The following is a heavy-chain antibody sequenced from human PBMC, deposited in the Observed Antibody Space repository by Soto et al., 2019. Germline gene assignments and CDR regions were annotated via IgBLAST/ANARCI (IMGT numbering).Heavy chain of an antibody. V-gene: IGHV4-31*03. D-gene: IGHD3-10*01. CDR1: GVSISSGGYY. Sequence: SETLSLTCTVSGVSISSGGYYWSWIRQHPGKGLEWIGYIYYSGSTYYNPSLKSRVTISVDTSKNQFSLKLSSVTAADTAVYYCARDWRDFGELFSYFDYWGQGTLVTVSS. CDR2: IYYSGST. CDR3: ARDWRDFGELFSYFDY. J-gene: IGHJ4*02.